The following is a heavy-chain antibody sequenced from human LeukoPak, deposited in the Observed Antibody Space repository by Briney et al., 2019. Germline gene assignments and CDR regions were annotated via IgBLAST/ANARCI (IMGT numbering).Heavy chain of an antibody. V-gene: IGHV3-48*03. Sequence: GGSLRLSCAASKVTFRSYEMNWVRQAPGKGLEWVSYISSSGSTIYYADSVKGRFTISRDNVKKSLYLQMNSLRAEDTAVYYCARDLFLWGAFDIWGQGTMVTVSS. CDR3: ARDLFLWGAFDI. CDR1: KVTFRSYE. D-gene: IGHD2/OR15-2a*01. J-gene: IGHJ3*02. CDR2: ISSSGSTI.